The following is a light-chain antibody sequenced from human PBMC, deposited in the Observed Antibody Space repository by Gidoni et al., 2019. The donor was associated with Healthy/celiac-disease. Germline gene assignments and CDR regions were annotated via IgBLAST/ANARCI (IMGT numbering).Light chain of an antibody. CDR1: RSNIRMNY. CDR2: RKY. V-gene: IGLV1-47*01. CDR3: AAWDDSLSGHV. Sequence: QSVLTHPPSASGTPGPQGTISCSGSRSNIRMNYVYWYQQLPGTAPKPHIYRKYRRPAGGPDRFCGSKSCTSNGLASSGRRSEDEAEYYCAAWDDSLSGHVFGGGTKLTVL. J-gene: IGLJ2*01.